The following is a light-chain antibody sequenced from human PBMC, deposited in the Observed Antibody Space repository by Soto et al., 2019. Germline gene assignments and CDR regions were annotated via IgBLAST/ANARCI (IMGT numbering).Light chain of an antibody. CDR2: LEGSGSY. J-gene: IGLJ2*01. V-gene: IGLV4-60*03. CDR1: SGHSSYI. CDR3: ETWDSRGVV. Sequence: QSVLTQSSSASASLGSSVKLTCTLSSGHSSYIIAWHHQQPEKAPRFLMTLEGSGSYNKGSGVPDRFSGSSSGADRYLTISHLQSDDEADYYCETWDSRGVVFGGGTKLTVL.